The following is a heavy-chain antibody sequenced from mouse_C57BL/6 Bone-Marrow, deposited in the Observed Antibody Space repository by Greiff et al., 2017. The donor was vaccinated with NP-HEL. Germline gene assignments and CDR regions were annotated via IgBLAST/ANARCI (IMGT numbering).Heavy chain of an antibody. CDR3: TRGGTTDAMDY. J-gene: IGHJ4*01. Sequence: EVKVEESGEGLVKPGGSLKLSCAASGFTFSSYAMSWVRQTPEKRLEWVAYISSGGDYIYYADTVKGRFTISRDNARNTLYLQMSSLKSEDTAMYYCTRGGTTDAMDYWGQGTSVTVSS. V-gene: IGHV5-9-1*02. D-gene: IGHD1-1*01. CDR2: ISSGGDYI. CDR1: GFTFSSYA.